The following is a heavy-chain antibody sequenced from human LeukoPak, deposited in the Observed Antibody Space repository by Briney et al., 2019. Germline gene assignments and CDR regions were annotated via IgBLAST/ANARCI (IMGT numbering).Heavy chain of an antibody. V-gene: IGHV3-21*01. D-gene: IGHD3-22*01. J-gene: IGHJ4*02. CDR3: ARVRVPYYYDSSGYSPGDY. CDR2: ISSSSSYI. Sequence: GGSLRLSCAASGFTFSSYAMSWVRQAPGKGLEWVSSISSSSSYIYYADSVKGRFTISRDNAKNSLYLQMNSLRAEDTAVYYCARVRVPYYYDSSGYSPGDYWGQGTLVTVSS. CDR1: GFTFSSYA.